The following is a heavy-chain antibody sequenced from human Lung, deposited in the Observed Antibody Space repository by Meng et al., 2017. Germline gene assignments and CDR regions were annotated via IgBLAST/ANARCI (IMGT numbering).Heavy chain of an antibody. V-gene: IGHV1-2*06. D-gene: IGHD2-21*02. CDR2: INPNSGGT. J-gene: IGHJ4*02. Sequence: QVQLVQSGAEVKKPGASVKVSCKASGYTFTGYYMHWVRQAPGQGLEWMGRINPNSGGTNYAQKFQGRVTMTRDTSISTAYMELSRLRSDDTAAYYCASVGACGGDCYTFDYWGQGTLVTVSS. CDR1: GYTFTGYY. CDR3: ASVGACGGDCYTFDY.